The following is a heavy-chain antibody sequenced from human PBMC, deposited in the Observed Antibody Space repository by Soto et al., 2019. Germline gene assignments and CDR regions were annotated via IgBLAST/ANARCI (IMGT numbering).Heavy chain of an antibody. V-gene: IGHV1-69*12. Sequence: QVQLVQSGAEVKKPGSSVKVSCTASGGTFSSYAISWVRQAPGQGLEWMGGIIPIFGTADYAQKFQGRVTITADESSSTAYMELSSLRSEDTAMYYCASPYSSGWYGGFDYWGQGTLLTVSS. CDR3: ASPYSSGWYGGFDY. CDR2: IIPIFGTA. CDR1: GGTFSSYA. J-gene: IGHJ4*02. D-gene: IGHD6-19*01.